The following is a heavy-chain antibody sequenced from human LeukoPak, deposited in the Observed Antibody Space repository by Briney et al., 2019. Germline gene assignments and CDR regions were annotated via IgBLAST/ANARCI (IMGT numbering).Heavy chain of an antibody. J-gene: IGHJ4*02. CDR2: INHSGST. D-gene: IGHD5-24*01. Sequence: PSETLSLTCTVSGGSISSSSYYWSWIRQPPGKGLEWIGEINHSGSTNYNPSLKSRVTISVDTSKNQFSLKLSSVTAADTAVYYCARRGLRLQLRGDFDYWGQGTLVTVSS. V-gene: IGHV4-39*07. CDR1: GGSISSSSYY. CDR3: ARRGLRLQLRGDFDY.